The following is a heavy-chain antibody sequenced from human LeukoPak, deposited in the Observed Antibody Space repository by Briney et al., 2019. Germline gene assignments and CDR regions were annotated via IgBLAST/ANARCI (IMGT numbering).Heavy chain of an antibody. V-gene: IGHV4-34*01. CDR3: ARHGSSSWYELKFDY. CDR1: GGSFSGYY. Sequence: SETLSLTCAVYGGSFSGYYWSWIRQPPGKGLEWIGEINHSGSTNYNLSLKSRVTISVDTSKNQFSLKLSSVTAADTAVYYCARHGSSSWYELKFDYWGQGTLVTVSS. J-gene: IGHJ4*02. D-gene: IGHD6-13*01. CDR2: INHSGST.